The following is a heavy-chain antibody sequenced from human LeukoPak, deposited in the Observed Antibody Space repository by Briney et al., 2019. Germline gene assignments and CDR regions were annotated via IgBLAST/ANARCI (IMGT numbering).Heavy chain of an antibody. Sequence: GRSLRLSCAASGFTFSSYAMHWVRQAPGKGLEWVAVISYDGSNKYYADSVKGRFTISRDNSKNTLYLQMNSLRAEDTAVYYCAREGRAVAGTLYAFDIWGQGTMVTVSS. CDR1: GFTFSSYA. CDR2: ISYDGSNK. D-gene: IGHD6-19*01. V-gene: IGHV3-30*04. J-gene: IGHJ3*02. CDR3: AREGRAVAGTLYAFDI.